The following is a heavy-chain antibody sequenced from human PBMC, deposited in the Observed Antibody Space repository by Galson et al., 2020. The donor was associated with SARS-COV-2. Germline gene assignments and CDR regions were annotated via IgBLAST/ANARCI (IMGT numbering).Heavy chain of an antibody. V-gene: IGHV1-8*01. J-gene: IGHJ6*02. D-gene: IGHD5-18*01. Sequence: ASVKVPCKTSGYTFTSYDINWVRQATGQGLEWMGWMNPNSGNSGCTQKFQGRVTMTRDTSISTAYMELSNLTSEDTAVYYCARLVSLPWVQFWLPSYGMDVWGQGATVSVSS. CDR3: ARLVSLPWVQFWLPSYGMDV. CDR2: MNPNSGNS. CDR1: GYTFTSYD.